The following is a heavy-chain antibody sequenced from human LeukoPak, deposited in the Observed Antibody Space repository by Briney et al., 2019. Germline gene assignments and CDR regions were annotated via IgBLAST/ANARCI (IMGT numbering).Heavy chain of an antibody. CDR3: AKAECSSTSCYGYYYYYYMDV. J-gene: IGHJ6*03. CDR2: IIGSGGST. Sequence: PGGSLRLSCSASGFTFSSYAMIWVLQAPGEGLEWVSAIIGSGGSTYYADSVKGRFTISRDNSKNTLYLQMNSLRAEDTAVYYCAKAECSSTSCYGYYYYYYMDVWGKGNTVTVSS. D-gene: IGHD2-2*01. V-gene: IGHV3-23*01. CDR1: GFTFSSYA.